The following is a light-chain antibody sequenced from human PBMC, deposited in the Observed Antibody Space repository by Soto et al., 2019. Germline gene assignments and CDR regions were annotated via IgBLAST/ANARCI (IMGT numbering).Light chain of an antibody. CDR3: AAWDDSLSVL. Sequence: QSVLTQPPSASGTPGQRVTISCSGSTTNIGSNYVYWYQQVPGTAPKLLIYSNNQRPSGVPDRFSGSKSGTSASLAISGLRSEDEADYYCAAWDDSLSVLFGGGTKVTVL. CDR2: SNN. V-gene: IGLV1-47*01. J-gene: IGLJ2*01. CDR1: TTNIGSNY.